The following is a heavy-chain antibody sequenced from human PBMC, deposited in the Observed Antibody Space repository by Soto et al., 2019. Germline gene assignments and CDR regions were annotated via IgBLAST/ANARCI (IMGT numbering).Heavy chain of an antibody. CDR3: ARSTIFRPYYFDY. J-gene: IGHJ4*02. Sequence: ASVKVSCKASGYTFSSYGISWVRQGPGQGLEWMGWISAYNGNTNYEQKLQGRVTMTTDTSTSTAYMELRSLRSDDTAVYYCARSTIFRPYYFDYWGQGTLVTVSS. CDR2: ISAYNGNT. D-gene: IGHD3-9*01. V-gene: IGHV1-18*01. CDR1: GYTFSSYG.